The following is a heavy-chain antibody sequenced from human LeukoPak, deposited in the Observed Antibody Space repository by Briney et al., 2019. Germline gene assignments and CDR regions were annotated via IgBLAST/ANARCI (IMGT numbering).Heavy chain of an antibody. J-gene: IGHJ5*02. Sequence: SETLSLTCTVSGGSISSYYWSWIRQPAGKGLEWIGSIYHSGSTYYNPSLKSRVTISVDTSKNQFSLKLSSVTAADTAVYYCARDAGRITMVRGGTNWFDPWGQGTLVTVSS. CDR1: GGSISSYY. CDR3: ARDAGRITMVRGGTNWFDP. D-gene: IGHD3-10*01. V-gene: IGHV4-4*07. CDR2: IYHSGST.